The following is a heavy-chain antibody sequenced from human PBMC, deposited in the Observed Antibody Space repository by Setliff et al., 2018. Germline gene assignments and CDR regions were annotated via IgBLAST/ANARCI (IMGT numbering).Heavy chain of an antibody. V-gene: IGHV4-61*01. CDR1: GGSISSGNYY. Sequence: SETLSLTCRVSGGSISSGNYYWSWILQPPGKGLEWIGFIHYSGSTNYNPSLKSRVTISLDTPKNKFSLRLSSVTAADTAVYYCARTRYGLGGRPYWGQGTLVTVSS. D-gene: IGHD2-15*01. CDR2: IHYSGST. J-gene: IGHJ4*02. CDR3: ARTRYGLGGRPY.